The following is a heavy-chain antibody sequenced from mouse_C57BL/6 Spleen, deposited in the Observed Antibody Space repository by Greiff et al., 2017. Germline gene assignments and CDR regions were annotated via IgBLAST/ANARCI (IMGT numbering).Heavy chain of an antibody. CDR2: IWSGGST. J-gene: IGHJ1*03. CDR3: ASLWDVEWYFDV. V-gene: IGHV2-2*01. CDR1: GFSLTSYG. Sequence: QVQLKESGPGLVQPSQSLSITCTASGFSLTSYGVHWVRQSPGKGLEWLGVIWSGGSTDYNAAFISRLSISKDNSKSQVFFNMNSLQADDTAISYCASLWDVEWYFDVWGTGTTVTVSS. D-gene: IGHD4-1*01.